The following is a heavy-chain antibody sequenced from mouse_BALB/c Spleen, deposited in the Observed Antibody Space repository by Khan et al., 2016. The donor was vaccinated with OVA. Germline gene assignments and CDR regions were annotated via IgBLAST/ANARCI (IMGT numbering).Heavy chain of an antibody. J-gene: IGHJ3*01. Sequence: QVQLQQSGAELVKPGASVKLSCTTSGYTFTNYWIQWVKQRPGQGLGWIGEIFPGTGTTYYNENFKAKATLTIDTSSSTAYMQLSSLTSEDSAVYFCARCYFGNYEFAYWGQGTLVTVSA. CDR1: GYTFTNYW. V-gene: IGHV1S132*01. CDR3: ARCYFGNYEFAY. D-gene: IGHD2-1*01. CDR2: IFPGTGTT.